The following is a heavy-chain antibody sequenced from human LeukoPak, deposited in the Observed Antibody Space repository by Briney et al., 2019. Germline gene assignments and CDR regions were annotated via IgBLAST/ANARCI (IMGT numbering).Heavy chain of an antibody. Sequence: PSETLSLTCTVSGDSISNDGYYWSWIRQHPVKGLEWIGYIYYSGSTYYIPSLKSRLTMSVDTSNNQFSLKLSSATAADTAVYYCARGPNAMSGSYQYFDYWGQGTLVTVSS. CDR3: ARGPNAMSGSYQYFDY. CDR1: GDSISNDGYY. CDR2: IYYSGST. D-gene: IGHD3-16*02. V-gene: IGHV4-31*03. J-gene: IGHJ4*02.